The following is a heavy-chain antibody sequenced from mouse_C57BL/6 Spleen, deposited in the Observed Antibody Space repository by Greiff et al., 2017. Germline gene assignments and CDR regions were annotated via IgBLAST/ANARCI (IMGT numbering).Heavy chain of an antibody. CDR2: IWTGGGT. CDR1: GFSLTSYA. D-gene: IGHD1-1*01. CDR3: ATYYYGSTPFAY. J-gene: IGHJ3*01. Sequence: VQVVESGPGLVAPSQSLSITCTVSGFSLTSYAISWVRQPPGKGLEWLGVIWTGGGTNYNSALKSRLSISKDNSKSQVFLKMNSLQTDDTARYYCATYYYGSTPFAYWGQGTLVTVSA. V-gene: IGHV2-9-1*01.